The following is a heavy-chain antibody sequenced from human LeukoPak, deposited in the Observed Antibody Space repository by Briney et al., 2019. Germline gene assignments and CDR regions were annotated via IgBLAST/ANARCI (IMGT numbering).Heavy chain of an antibody. Sequence: GGSLRLSCGASGFSFSDHWMGWVRQAPGKGLECVANIKHDGSGKEYVDSVKGRFTISRDNAKNSVYLEMSSLRAEDTAVYYCAKWRWRQSEYEDWGQGTLVTVSS. J-gene: IGHJ4*02. V-gene: IGHV3-7*01. D-gene: IGHD5-24*01. CDR3: AKWRWRQSEYED. CDR1: GFSFSDHW. CDR2: IKHDGSGK.